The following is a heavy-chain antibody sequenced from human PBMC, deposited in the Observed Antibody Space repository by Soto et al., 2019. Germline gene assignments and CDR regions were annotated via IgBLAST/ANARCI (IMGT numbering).Heavy chain of an antibody. J-gene: IGHJ4*02. V-gene: IGHV6-1*01. CDR1: GAGVSSNSAA. Sequence: MSLTCGISGAGVSSNSAAWNWIRQSPSRGLEWLGRTYYRSKWYNDYAVSVKSRITISPDTSKNQFSLQLNSVTPEDTAVYYCARADGGWYDWWYFDYWGQGTLVPVSS. CDR3: ARADGGWYDWWYFDY. D-gene: IGHD6-19*01. CDR2: TYYRSKWYN.